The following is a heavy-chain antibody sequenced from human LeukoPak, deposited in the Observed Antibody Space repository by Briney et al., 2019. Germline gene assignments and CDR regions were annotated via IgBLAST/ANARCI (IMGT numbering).Heavy chain of an antibody. V-gene: IGHV3-30*18. CDR1: GFTFSSCG. CDR2: ISYDGSNK. J-gene: IGHJ4*02. D-gene: IGHD6-19*01. Sequence: GGSLRLSCAASGFTFSSCGMHWVRQAPGKGLEWVAVISYDGSNKYYGDSVKGRFTISGDNSKNTLYLQMNSLRAEDTAVYYCAKDLRIAVTWFDYWGQGTLVTVSS. CDR3: AKDLRIAVTWFDY.